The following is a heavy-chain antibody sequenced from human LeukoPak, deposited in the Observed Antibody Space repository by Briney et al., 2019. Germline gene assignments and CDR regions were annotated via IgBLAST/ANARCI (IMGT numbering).Heavy chain of an antibody. J-gene: IGHJ4*02. Sequence: SETLSLTCTVSGGSISRGGYWWSWIRQHPGKGLEFIGYIYFSGITFYNPSLQSRVTISVDTSKNQFSLKLSSVTVADTAVYYCARVYGDYGAPADYWGQGTLVTVSS. CDR3: ARVYGDYGAPADY. D-gene: IGHD4-17*01. CDR1: GGSISRGGYW. V-gene: IGHV4-31*03. CDR2: IYFSGIT.